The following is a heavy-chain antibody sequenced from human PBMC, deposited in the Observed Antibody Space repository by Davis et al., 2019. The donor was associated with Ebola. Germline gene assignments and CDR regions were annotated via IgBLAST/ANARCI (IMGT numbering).Heavy chain of an antibody. CDR2: INPSGGST. D-gene: IGHD2-21*01. CDR1: GGTFSSYA. J-gene: IGHJ4*02. V-gene: IGHV1-46*01. Sequence: ASVKVSCKASGGTFSSYAISWVRQAPGQGLEWMGIINPSGGSTSYAQKLQGRVTMTTDTSTSTAYMELRSLRSDDTAVYYCARFNKRYSLAFDYWGQGTLVTVSS. CDR3: ARFNKRYSLAFDY.